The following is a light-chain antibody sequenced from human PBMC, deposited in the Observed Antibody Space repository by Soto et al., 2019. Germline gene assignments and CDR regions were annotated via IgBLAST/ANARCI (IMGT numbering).Light chain of an antibody. CDR1: QYVGTR. V-gene: IGKV3-11*01. CDR2: YTS. Sequence: EIVLTQSPATLSSSPGETATLSCRASQYVGTRLAWYQHKPGQAPRLLIYYTSNRATGIPARFSGSGSGTDFTLTINSLAPEDFEIYYCHQRQSWHRTLGQGTKVDIK. J-gene: IGKJ1*01. CDR3: HQRQSWHRT.